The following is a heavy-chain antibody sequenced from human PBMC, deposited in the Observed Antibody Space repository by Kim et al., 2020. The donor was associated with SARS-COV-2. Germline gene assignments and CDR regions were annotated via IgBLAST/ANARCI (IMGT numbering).Heavy chain of an antibody. CDR1: GYTFTSYA. V-gene: IGHV1-3*01. CDR3: SRDSYYGSVSSLPWALLRVYGMDD. D-gene: IGHD3-10*01. J-gene: IGHJ6*02. Sequence: ASVKVSCKASGYTFTSYAMHWVRQAPGQRLDWMGWINAGNGNTKYSQKFQGRVTITRDTSASTAYMELSSLRSEDTAVYYCSRDSYYGSVSSLPWALLRVYGMDDWGQGTTVTVSS. CDR2: INAGNGNT.